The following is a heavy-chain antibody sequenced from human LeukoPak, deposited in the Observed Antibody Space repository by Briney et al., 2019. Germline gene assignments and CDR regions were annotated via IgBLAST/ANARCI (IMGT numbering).Heavy chain of an antibody. J-gene: IGHJ4*02. CDR2: IGGSGGST. V-gene: IGHV3-23*01. CDR1: GFTFSSYT. Sequence: GGSLRLSCTASGFTFSSYTMSWVRRAPGKGLEWVSAIGGSGGSTNYADSVKGRFTISRDNSRNTLFLQMNSLRAEDTAVYYCVGGSSSWYAQFDYWGQGTLVTVSS. CDR3: VGGSSSWYAQFDY. D-gene: IGHD6-13*01.